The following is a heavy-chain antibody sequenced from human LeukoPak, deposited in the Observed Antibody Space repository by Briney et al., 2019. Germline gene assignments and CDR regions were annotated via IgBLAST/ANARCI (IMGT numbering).Heavy chain of an antibody. CDR3: ARGETAMVARYYFDY. Sequence: GGSLRLSCAASGFSFSNYVMHWVRQAPGKGLEWVSSISSSSSYIYYADSVKGRFTISRDNAKNSLYLQMNSLRAEDTAVYYCARGETAMVARYYFDYWGQGTLVTVSS. CDR1: GFSFSNYV. V-gene: IGHV3-21*01. CDR2: ISSSSSYI. D-gene: IGHD5-18*01. J-gene: IGHJ4*02.